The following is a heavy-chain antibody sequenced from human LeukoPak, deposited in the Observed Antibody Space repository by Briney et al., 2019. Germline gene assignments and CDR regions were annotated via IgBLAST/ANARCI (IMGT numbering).Heavy chain of an antibody. CDR1: GDSISSYY. D-gene: IGHD2-15*01. V-gene: IGHV4-4*07. J-gene: IGHJ4*02. CDR3: GGDCSGGSWDEGVLYI. CDR2: IYNSRST. Sequence: SETLSLTCPVSGDSISSYYWSWIRQPSGKGLLWIVRIYNSRSTNYNPSLKSRHTMSVTTSKNQFSLKVSLVTDADTAVYYCGGDCSGGSWDEGVLYIWGQGNLVTVSS.